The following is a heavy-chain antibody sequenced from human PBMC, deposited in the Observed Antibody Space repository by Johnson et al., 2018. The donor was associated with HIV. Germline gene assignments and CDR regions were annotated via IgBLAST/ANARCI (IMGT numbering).Heavy chain of an antibody. CDR2: ISHDGSNK. Sequence: QMQLVESGGGVVQPGRSLRLSCAASGFTFSSYGMHWVRQAPGKGLEWVAVISHDGSNKYYADSVKGRFTISRDNSKNTLYLQMGSLRAEDMAVYYCARELQLWFSAFDIWGQGTMVTVSS. CDR1: GFTFSSYG. V-gene: IGHV3-30*03. D-gene: IGHD5-18*01. CDR3: ARELQLWFSAFDI. J-gene: IGHJ3*02.